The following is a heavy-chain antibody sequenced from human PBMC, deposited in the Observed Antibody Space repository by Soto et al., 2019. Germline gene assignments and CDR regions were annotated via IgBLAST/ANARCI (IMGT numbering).Heavy chain of an antibody. V-gene: IGHV4-4*02. CDR2: IFHSGST. CDR1: GGSISSTNW. J-gene: IGHJ5*02. Sequence: QVQLQESGPGLMNPSGTLSLTCAVSGGSISSTNWWSWVRQPPGKGLEWIGEIFHSGSTNYNPSLKSRVTISVDQSKNQCSLKLDSVTAADTAVYYCAGASSGYHPRGQGTLVTVSS. D-gene: IGHD3-22*01. CDR3: AGASSGYHP.